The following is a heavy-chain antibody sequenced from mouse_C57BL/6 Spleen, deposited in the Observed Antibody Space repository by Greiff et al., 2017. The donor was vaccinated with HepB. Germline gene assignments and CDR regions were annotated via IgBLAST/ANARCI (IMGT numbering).Heavy chain of an antibody. CDR3: ASSCDYDIYVDY. CDR1: GYTFSSYW. J-gene: IGHJ4*01. CDR2: IDPSDSDT. D-gene: IGHD2-1*01. Sequence: VQLQQPGAELVRPGSSVKLSCKASGYTFSSYWMHWVKQRPRQGLEWIGNIDPSDSDTHYNQKFKDKATLTVDKSSSTAYMQLSSLTSEDSAVYYCASSCDYDIYVDYWGHAPSVTSSS. V-gene: IGHV1-52*01.